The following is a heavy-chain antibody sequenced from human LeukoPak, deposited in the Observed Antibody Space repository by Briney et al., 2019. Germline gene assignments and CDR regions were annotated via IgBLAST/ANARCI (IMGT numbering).Heavy chain of an antibody. CDR2: IYYSGST. V-gene: IGHV4-39*01. D-gene: IGHD6-13*01. Sequence: SETLSLTCTVSGGSISSHNYSWGWIRQPPGKGLEWIGSIYYSGSTYYKSSLKSRVTISVDTSRNQFSLKLSSVTAADTAVYFCASIIAGAGISAMDVWGQGTTVTVS. CDR1: GGSISSHNYS. J-gene: IGHJ6*02. CDR3: ASIIAGAGISAMDV.